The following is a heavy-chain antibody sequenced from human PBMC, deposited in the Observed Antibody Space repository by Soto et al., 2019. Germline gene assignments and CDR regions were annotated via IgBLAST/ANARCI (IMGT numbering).Heavy chain of an antibody. Sequence: EVQLVESGGGLVQPGGSLRLSCAASGFTFSSYWMHWVRQAPGKGLVWVSRINSDGSSTSYADSVKSRFTISRDNAKNTLYLQMNSLRAEDTAVYYCARVSYCGGDCYLGGMDVWGQGTTVTVSS. CDR2: INSDGSST. CDR1: GFTFSSYW. V-gene: IGHV3-74*01. D-gene: IGHD2-21*02. CDR3: ARVSYCGGDCYLGGMDV. J-gene: IGHJ6*02.